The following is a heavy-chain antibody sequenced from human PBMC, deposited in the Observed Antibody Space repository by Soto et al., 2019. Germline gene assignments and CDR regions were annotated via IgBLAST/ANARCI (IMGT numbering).Heavy chain of an antibody. D-gene: IGHD2-2*01. CDR2: ISGSGGST. CDR1: GFTFSSYA. J-gene: IGHJ4*02. V-gene: IGHV3-23*01. Sequence: EVQLLESGGGLVQPGGSLRLPCAASGFTFSSYAMSWVRQAPGKGLEWVSGISGSGGSTYYADSVKGRFTISRDNSKNTLYLQMNSLRAEDTAVYYCAKGTGPRVVPAAPGVGFFDYWGQGTLVTVSS. CDR3: AKGTGPRVVPAAPGVGFFDY.